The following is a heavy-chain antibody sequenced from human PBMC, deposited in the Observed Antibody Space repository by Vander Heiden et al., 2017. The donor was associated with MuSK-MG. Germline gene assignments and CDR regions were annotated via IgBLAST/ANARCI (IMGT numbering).Heavy chain of an antibody. CDR3: ARGGDDYGDEKLDY. J-gene: IGHJ4*02. D-gene: IGHD4-17*01. CDR1: GFTVSSNY. V-gene: IGHV3-53*01. Sequence: EVQLVESGGGLIQPGGSLRLSCAASGFTVSSNYMSWVRQAPGKGLEWVSVSYSGGSTYYADSVKGRFTISRDNSKNTLYLQMNSLRAEDTAVYYCARGGDDYGDEKLDYWGQGTLVTVSS. CDR2: SYSGGST.